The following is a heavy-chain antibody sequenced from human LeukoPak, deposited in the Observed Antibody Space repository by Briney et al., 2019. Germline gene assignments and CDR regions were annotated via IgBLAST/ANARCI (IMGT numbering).Heavy chain of an antibody. CDR3: ARKDEHYGSGSFSY. D-gene: IGHD3-10*01. CDR1: GFTFSSYG. J-gene: IGHJ4*02. V-gene: IGHV3-21*01. CDR2: ISSSSSYI. Sequence: GGSLRLSCAASGFTFSSYGMNWVRQAPGKGLEWVSSISSSSSYIYYTDSVKGRFTISRDNAKKSLYLQMNSLRAEDTAVYYCARKDEHYGSGSFSYWGQGTLVTVSS.